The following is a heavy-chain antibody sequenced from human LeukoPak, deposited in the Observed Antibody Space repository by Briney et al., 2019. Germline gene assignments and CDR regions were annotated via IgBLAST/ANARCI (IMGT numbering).Heavy chain of an antibody. Sequence: GGSLRLSCAASGFTFSNYAMSWVRQAPGKGLEWVSAISGGGGDSYYVDSVKGRFTISRDKSKNTVYLQMNSLSAEDTAVYYCAGGDDWFLQDYYFHLRMDGWGQGTTVTVSS. CDR3: AGGDDWFLQDYYFHLRMDG. J-gene: IGHJ6*02. D-gene: IGHD3-9*01. V-gene: IGHV3-23*01. CDR1: GFTFSNYA. CDR2: ISGGGGDS.